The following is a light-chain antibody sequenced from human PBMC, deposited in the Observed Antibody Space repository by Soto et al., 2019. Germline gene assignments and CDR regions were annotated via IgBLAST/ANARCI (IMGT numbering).Light chain of an antibody. J-gene: IGKJ5*01. CDR3: QQCSEWPLIT. Sequence: IVMTQSPGTLSLSPGEGATPSCRARESVDRPLAGYQLKPGQAPRLLIYGASTRATGVPARFSGSGSGTEFTLTISSLQSEDFAVYFCQQCSEWPLITFGQGTRLEAK. V-gene: IGKV3-15*01. CDR1: ESVDRP. CDR2: GAS.